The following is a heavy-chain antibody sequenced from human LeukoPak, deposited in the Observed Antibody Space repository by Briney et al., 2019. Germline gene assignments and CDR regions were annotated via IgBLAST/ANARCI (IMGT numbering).Heavy chain of an antibody. J-gene: IGHJ4*02. CDR2: INWNGGST. CDR3: ARVDDISIFGVVIG. V-gene: IGHV3-20*04. Sequence: GGSLRLSCTASGFTFGDYAMSWVRQAPGKGLEWVSGINWNGGSTGYADSVKGRFTISRDNAKNSLYLQMNSLRAEDTALYYCARVDDISIFGVVIGWGQGALVTVSS. D-gene: IGHD3-3*01. CDR1: GFTFGDYA.